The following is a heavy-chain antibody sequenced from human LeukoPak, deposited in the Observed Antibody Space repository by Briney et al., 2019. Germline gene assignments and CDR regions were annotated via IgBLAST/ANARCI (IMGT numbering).Heavy chain of an antibody. CDR2: VHYSGST. CDR3: ARSELLWFGGVNSGFDY. V-gene: IGHV4-59*01. J-gene: IGHJ4*02. D-gene: IGHD3-10*01. Sequence: SETLSLTCTVSGGSISTYYWSWIRQAPGKGLEWIGYVHYSGSTSYNPSLKSRVAISLGTSKNQFSLKLSSVAAADTAVYYCARSELLWFGGVNSGFDYWGQGTLVTVSS. CDR1: GGSISTYY.